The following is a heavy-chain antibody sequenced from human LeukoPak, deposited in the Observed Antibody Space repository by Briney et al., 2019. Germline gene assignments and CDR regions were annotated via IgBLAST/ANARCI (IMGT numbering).Heavy chain of an antibody. Sequence: GGSLRLSCAASGFTVSSNYMSWVRQAPGKGLEWVSVIYSGGSTYYADSVKGRFTISRDNSKNTLYLQMNSLRAEDTAVYYCASPLGTFRSGAFDIWGQGTMVTVSS. V-gene: IGHV3-53*01. CDR2: IYSGGST. CDR3: ASPLGTFRSGAFDI. D-gene: IGHD2/OR15-2a*01. J-gene: IGHJ3*02. CDR1: GFTVSSNY.